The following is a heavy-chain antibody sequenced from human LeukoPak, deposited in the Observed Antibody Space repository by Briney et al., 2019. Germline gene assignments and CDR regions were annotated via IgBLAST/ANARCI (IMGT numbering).Heavy chain of an antibody. D-gene: IGHD6-19*01. J-gene: IGHJ4*02. CDR1: GFTFSSYS. CDR3: AKDVNMWLRTVDY. CDR2: ISSSSSTI. Sequence: GGSLRLSCAASGFTFSSYSMNWVRQAPGKGLEWVSYISSSSSTIHYADSVKGRFTISRDNAKNSLYLQMNSLRAEDTAVYYCAKDVNMWLRTVDYWGQGTLVTVSS. V-gene: IGHV3-48*04.